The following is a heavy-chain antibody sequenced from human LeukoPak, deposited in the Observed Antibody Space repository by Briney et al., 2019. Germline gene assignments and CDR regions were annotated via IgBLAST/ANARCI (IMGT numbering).Heavy chain of an antibody. V-gene: IGHV1-18*01. CDR3: ARDRGEYTLQYFQH. J-gene: IGHJ1*01. CDR1: GYTFTSYG. Sequence: AASVKVSCKASGYTFTSYGISWVRQAPGQGLEWMGWISAYNGNTNFAQKLQGKITMTTDTSTSTAYMELRSVRSDDTAVYYCARDRGEYTLQYFQHWGQGTLVTVSS. D-gene: IGHD2-2*02. CDR2: ISAYNGNT.